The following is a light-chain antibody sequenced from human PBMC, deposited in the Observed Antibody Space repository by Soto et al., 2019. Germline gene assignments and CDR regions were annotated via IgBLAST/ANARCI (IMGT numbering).Light chain of an antibody. CDR1: QSVSSS. Sequence: EIVLTQSPATLSLSPGERATLSCRASQSVSSSLAWYQQKPGQAPRLLIYDASNRATGIPARVSGSGSGTDFTLPISSLEPEDFAVYYCQQRSNWPPYTFGQGTKLEIK. CDR2: DAS. J-gene: IGKJ2*01. CDR3: QQRSNWPPYT. V-gene: IGKV3-11*01.